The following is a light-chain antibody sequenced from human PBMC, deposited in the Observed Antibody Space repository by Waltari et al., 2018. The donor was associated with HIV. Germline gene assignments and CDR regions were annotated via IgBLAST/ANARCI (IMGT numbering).Light chain of an antibody. V-gene: IGLV2-8*01. J-gene: IGLJ2*01. CDR1: SSDIGGYNY. Sequence: QSALTQPPSASGSPGQSVTMSCTGTSSDIGGYNYVSWYQQHPGKAPKLIMTEVTKRPSGVPDRFSGSESGNTASLTVSGLQAEDEAHYYCSSYSPTNKFYVLFGGGTTLTVL. CDR2: EVT. CDR3: SSYSPTNKFYVL.